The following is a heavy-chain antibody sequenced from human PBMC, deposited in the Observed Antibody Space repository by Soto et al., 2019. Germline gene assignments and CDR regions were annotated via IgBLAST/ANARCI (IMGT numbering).Heavy chain of an antibody. D-gene: IGHD6-13*01. CDR1: GYTFTSYG. J-gene: IGHJ3*02. CDR3: ERVYLIAGAGNDAFDI. Sequence: ASVKVSCKASGYTFTSYGVSWVRQAPGQGHEWMGWISGYKGNTHYAQKHQGRVTMTTDTSTSTAYMELRSLRSDDTAVYYCERVYLIAGAGNDAFDICGQGTMVTVSS. V-gene: IGHV1-18*01. CDR2: ISGYKGNT.